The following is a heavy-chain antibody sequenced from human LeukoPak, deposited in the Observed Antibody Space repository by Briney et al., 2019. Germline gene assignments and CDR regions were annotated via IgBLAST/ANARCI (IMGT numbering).Heavy chain of an antibody. CDR1: GGSISSSSYY. CDR3: ARAFSSSPGSFDY. D-gene: IGHD6-6*01. CDR2: IYYSGST. Sequence: SETLSLTCTVSGGSISSSSYYWGWIRQPPGKGLEWIGSIYYSGSTNYNPSLKSRVTISVDTSKNQFSPKLSSVTAADTAVYYCARAFSSSPGSFDYWGQGTLVTVSS. J-gene: IGHJ4*02. V-gene: IGHV4-39*07.